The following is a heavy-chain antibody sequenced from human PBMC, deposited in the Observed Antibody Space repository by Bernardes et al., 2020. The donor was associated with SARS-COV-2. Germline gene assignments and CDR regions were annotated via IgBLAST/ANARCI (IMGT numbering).Heavy chain of an antibody. CDR3: ARRLTTVTTGWFDP. J-gene: IGHJ5*02. CDR2: MNPNSGNT. D-gene: IGHD4-17*01. Sequence: ASVKVSCKASGYTFTSYDINWVRQATGQGLEWMGWMNPNSGNTGYAQKFQGRVTMTRNTSISTAYMELSSLRSEDTAVYYCARRLTTVTTGWFDPWGQGTLVTVSS. V-gene: IGHV1-8*01. CDR1: GYTFTSYD.